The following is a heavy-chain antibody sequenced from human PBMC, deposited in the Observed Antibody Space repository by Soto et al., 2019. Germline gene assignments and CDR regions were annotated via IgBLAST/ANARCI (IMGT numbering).Heavy chain of an antibody. CDR1: GGSVTSYY. CDR3: ARALYGSGVLDI. J-gene: IGHJ3*02. V-gene: IGHV4-59*02. CDR2: IYYSGST. D-gene: IGHD3-10*01. Sequence: QVQLQESGPGLVKPSETLSLTCTVSGGSVTSYYWSCIRQPPGKALEWIGTIYYSGSTNYNPSLKSRVTISVDTSKNQFSLKLKSVTDADTAVYFCARALYGSGVLDIW.